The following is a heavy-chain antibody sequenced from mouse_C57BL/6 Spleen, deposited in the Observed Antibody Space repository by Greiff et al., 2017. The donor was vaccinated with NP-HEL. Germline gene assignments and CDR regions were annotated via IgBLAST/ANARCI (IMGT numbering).Heavy chain of an antibody. CDR3: TFYYYGSSYYAMDY. Sequence: EVKLQQSGAELVRPGASVKLSCTASGFNIKDDYMHWVKQRPEQGLEWIGWIDPENGDTEYASKFQGKATITADTSSNTAYLQLSSLTSEDTAVYYCTFYYYGSSYYAMDYWGQGTSVTVSS. J-gene: IGHJ4*01. V-gene: IGHV14-4*01. D-gene: IGHD1-1*01. CDR1: GFNIKDDY. CDR2: IDPENGDT.